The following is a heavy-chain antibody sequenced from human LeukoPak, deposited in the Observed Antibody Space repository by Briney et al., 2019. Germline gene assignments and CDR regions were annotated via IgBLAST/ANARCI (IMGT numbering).Heavy chain of an antibody. D-gene: IGHD4-17*01. CDR3: ARVQVFYDYGDDGVMFWFDP. Sequence: PGGSLRLSCAASGFTFSSYWMSWVRQAPGKGLEWVANIKQDGSEKYYVDSVKGRFTISRDNAKNSLYLQMNSLRAEDTAVYYCARVQVFYDYGDDGVMFWFDPWGQGTLVTVSS. V-gene: IGHV3-7*01. J-gene: IGHJ5*02. CDR2: IKQDGSEK. CDR1: GFTFSSYW.